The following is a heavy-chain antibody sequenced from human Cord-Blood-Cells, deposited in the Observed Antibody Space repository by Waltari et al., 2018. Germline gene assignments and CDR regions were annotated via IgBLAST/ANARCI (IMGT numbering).Heavy chain of an antibody. D-gene: IGHD2-8*02. CDR1: GGSFSGYY. CDR3: ARVKGTGGGFDY. J-gene: IGHJ4*02. CDR2: INHSGST. V-gene: IGHV4-34*01. Sequence: QVQLQQWGAGLLKPSETLSLTCAVYGGSFSGYYWSWIRQPPGKGLEWIGEINHSGSTNYNPSLKSRVTISVDTSKNQFSLKLSSVTAADTAVYYCARVKGTGGGFDYWGQGTLVTVSS.